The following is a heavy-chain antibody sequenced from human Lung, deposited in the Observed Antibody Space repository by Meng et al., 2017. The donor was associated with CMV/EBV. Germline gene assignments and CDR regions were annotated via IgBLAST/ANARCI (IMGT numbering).Heavy chain of an antibody. CDR1: GFTFINYC. V-gene: IGHV3-7*01. CDR3: ARDRAANSFDS. Sequence: SCAASGFTFINYCMSWVRQAPGKGLEWVAKIKEDGSDKYYVVSVKGRFTISRDNAKSSLYLKMNSLRAEETAVYYCARDRAANSFDSWGQGTLVTVSS. CDR2: IKEDGSDK. J-gene: IGHJ5*01. D-gene: IGHD6-25*01.